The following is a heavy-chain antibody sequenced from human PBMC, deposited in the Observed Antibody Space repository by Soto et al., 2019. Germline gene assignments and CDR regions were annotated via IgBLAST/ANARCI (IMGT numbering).Heavy chain of an antibody. CDR3: SRHLHGTLDL. V-gene: IGHV1-18*01. CDR1: GYTFTRYG. Sequence: QVQLVQSGVEMKKPGASVKVSCKASGYTFTRYGISWVRQAPGQGLEWMGWINPSNGRANYAQNLQDRVTTTTDTSATTAYMELRSHKSDDTAVYYCSRHLHGTLDLWGQGTVVTVSS. J-gene: IGHJ3*01. CDR2: INPSNGRA.